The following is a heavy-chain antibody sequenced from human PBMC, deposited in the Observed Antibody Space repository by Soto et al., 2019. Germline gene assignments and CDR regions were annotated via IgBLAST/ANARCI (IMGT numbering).Heavy chain of an antibody. Sequence: GGSLRLSCAASGFTFSSYGMHWVRQAPGKGLEWVAVISYDGSNKYYADSVKGRFTISRDNSKNTLYLQMNSLRAEDTAVYYCAGFVGYCRGGSSSSYSYSYMDVWGKGTTVTFPS. CDR2: ISYDGSNK. V-gene: IGHV3-30*03. CDR3: AGFVGYCRGGSSSSYSYSYMDV. J-gene: IGHJ6*03. CDR1: GFTFSSYG. D-gene: IGHD2-15*01.